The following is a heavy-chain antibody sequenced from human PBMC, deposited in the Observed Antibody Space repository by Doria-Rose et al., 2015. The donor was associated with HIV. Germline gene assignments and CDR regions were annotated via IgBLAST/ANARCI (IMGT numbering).Heavy chain of an antibody. Sequence: GFIFSSHGMQWVRQAPGKGLEWVAFIRYDGSNKYYADSVKGRFTISRDNSKKTLYLQMNRLTAEDTAMYYCAKTSGSSLDYWGQGTLVTVSS. CDR2: IRYDGSNK. J-gene: IGHJ4*02. V-gene: IGHV3-30*02. CDR1: GFIFSSHG. D-gene: IGHD3-10*01. CDR3: AKTSGSSLDY.